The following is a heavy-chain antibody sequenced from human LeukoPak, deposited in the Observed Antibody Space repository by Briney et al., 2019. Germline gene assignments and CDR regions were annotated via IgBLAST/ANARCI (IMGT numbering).Heavy chain of an antibody. J-gene: IGHJ4*02. Sequence: SETLSLTCTVSGGSISSYYWSWIRQPPGKGLEWIGYIYYSGSTNYNPSLKSRVTISVDTSKNQFSLKLSSVTAADTAVYYCARDSTVTKAIDYWGQGTLVTVSS. CDR2: IYYSGST. D-gene: IGHD4-11*01. CDR3: ARDSTVTKAIDY. CDR1: GGSISSYY. V-gene: IGHV4-59*12.